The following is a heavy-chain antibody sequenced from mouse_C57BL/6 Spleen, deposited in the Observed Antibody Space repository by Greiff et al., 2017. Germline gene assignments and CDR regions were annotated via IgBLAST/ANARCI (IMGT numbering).Heavy chain of an antibody. Sequence: EVQRVESGGGLVQPGGSLKLSCAASGFTFSDYYMYWVRQTPEKRLEWVAYISNGGGSTYYPDTVKGRFTISRDNAKNTLYLQMSRLKSEDTAMYYCASLITTGMDYWGQGTSVTVSS. V-gene: IGHV5-12*01. D-gene: IGHD1-1*01. CDR1: GFTFSDYY. J-gene: IGHJ4*01. CDR2: ISNGGGST. CDR3: ASLITTGMDY.